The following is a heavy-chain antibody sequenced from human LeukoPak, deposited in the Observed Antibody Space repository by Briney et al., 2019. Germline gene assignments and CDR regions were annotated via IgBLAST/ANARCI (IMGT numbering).Heavy chain of an antibody. J-gene: IGHJ6*03. Sequence: SEPLSLTCGVYGGSFNRYHWRWPRQPPGEALGWDGEINHSGSSNHNPSLKSRVTISVDTSKNQFSLKLSSVTAAETAVYYCLGQRVATAFYYYMDVWGKGTAVTVSS. CDR2: INHSGSS. CDR3: LGQRVATAFYYYMDV. CDR1: GGSFNRYH. D-gene: IGHD5-12*01. V-gene: IGHV4-34*01.